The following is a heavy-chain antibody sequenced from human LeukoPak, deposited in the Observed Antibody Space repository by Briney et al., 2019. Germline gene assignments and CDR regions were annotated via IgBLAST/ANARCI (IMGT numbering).Heavy chain of an antibody. CDR1: GGTFSSYA. CDR3: ARVAVAGTVS. D-gene: IGHD6-19*01. CDR2: IIPILGIA. J-gene: IGHJ4*02. V-gene: IGHV1-69*04. Sequence: ASVKVSCKASGGTFSSYAISWVRQAPGQGLAWMGRIIPILGIANYAQKFQGRVTITADKSTSTAYMELSSLRSEDTAVYYCARVAVAGTVSWGQGTLVTVSS.